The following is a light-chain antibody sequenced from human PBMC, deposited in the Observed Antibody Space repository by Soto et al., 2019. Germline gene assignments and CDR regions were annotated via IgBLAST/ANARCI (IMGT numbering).Light chain of an antibody. CDR1: QSISSY. V-gene: IGKV1-39*01. CDR2: AAS. CDR3: RRSYSTPIT. Sequence: DVQITQSLSSLSAAGVDRVAITCRASQSISSYFTWYQQNPGKAPKLLIYAASSLQSGVPSRFSGSGSGTDFILTISSLKPEDFATYYCRRSYSTPITFGHG. J-gene: IGKJ5*01.